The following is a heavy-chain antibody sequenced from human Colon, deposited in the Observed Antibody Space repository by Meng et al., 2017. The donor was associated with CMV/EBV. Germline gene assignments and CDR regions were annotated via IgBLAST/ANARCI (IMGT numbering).Heavy chain of an antibody. Sequence: GESLKISCAASGFSFSSYAMSWVRQAPGKGLEWVSVIYSGGSTTSYADSVKGRFTISRDNSRNMVYLQMNSLRAEDTAVYYCVTLTVGDCSGGSCYDLDYWGQGTLVTVSS. CDR3: VTLTVGDCSGGSCYDLDY. V-gene: IGHV3-23*03. CDR2: IYSGGSTT. J-gene: IGHJ4*02. CDR1: GFSFSSYA. D-gene: IGHD2-15*01.